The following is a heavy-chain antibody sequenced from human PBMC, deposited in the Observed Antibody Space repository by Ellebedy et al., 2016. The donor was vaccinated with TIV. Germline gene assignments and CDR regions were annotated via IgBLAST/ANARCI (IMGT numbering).Heavy chain of an antibody. CDR2: INAGNDNT. J-gene: IGHJ6*02. V-gene: IGHV1-3*01. CDR1: GYTFTSYA. Sequence: AASVKVSCKASGYTFTSYAMHWVRQAPGQRLEWMGWINAGNDNTKYSQKFQGRVTITRDTSASTAYMELSSLRSEDTAVYYCARNILTGYGMDVWGQGTTVTVSS. D-gene: IGHD2-21*01. CDR3: ARNILTGYGMDV.